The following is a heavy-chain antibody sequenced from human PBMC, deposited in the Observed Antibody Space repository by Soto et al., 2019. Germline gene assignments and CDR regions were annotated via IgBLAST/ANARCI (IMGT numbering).Heavy chain of an antibody. J-gene: IGHJ4*02. CDR2: VSYDGSNQ. Sequence: QVQLVESGGGVVQPGRSLRLSCAAPGFTFSNYAMHWVRQAPGKGLEWVAGVSYDGSNQYHADSVKGRFTISRDNSKNTLFLQMNGLRGEDMAVYYCARDEGPLDCWGQGTLVTVSS. V-gene: IGHV3-30-3*01. CDR3: ARDEGPLDC. CDR1: GFTFSNYA.